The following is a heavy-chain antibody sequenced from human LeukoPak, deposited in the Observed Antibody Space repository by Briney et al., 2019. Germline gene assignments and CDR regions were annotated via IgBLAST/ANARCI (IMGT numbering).Heavy chain of an antibody. J-gene: IGHJ3*02. Sequence: GASVTVSCKASGYTFTGYYMHWVRQAPGQGLEWMGWINPNSGGTNYAQKFQGRVTMTRDTSISTAYMELSRLRSDDTAVYYCARDRGRRITIFGVVTPHDAFDIWGQGTMVTVSS. CDR2: INPNSGGT. CDR1: GYTFTGYY. CDR3: ARDRGRRITIFGVVTPHDAFDI. V-gene: IGHV1-2*02. D-gene: IGHD3-3*01.